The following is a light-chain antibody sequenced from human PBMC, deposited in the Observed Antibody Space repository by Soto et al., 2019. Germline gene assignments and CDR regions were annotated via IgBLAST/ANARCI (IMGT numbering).Light chain of an antibody. CDR3: QKYGSSPLT. Sequence: EIVLPQSLGTMSLTPFEIYLLYALSSESVPLNYLSWYQQKPGQTPRVLIYRGSNRATDIPDRFSGSGSGTDFTLTISRLEPADFAVYYCQKYGSSPLTCGGG. CDR1: ESVPLNY. J-gene: IGKJ4*01. V-gene: IGKV3-20*01. CDR2: RGS.